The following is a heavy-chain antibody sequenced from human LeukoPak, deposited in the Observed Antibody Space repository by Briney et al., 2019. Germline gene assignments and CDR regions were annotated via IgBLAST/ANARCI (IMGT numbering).Heavy chain of an antibody. CDR3: ATDLGSSRPNF. CDR1: GFSFSTYW. V-gene: IGHV3-7*01. CDR2: IKQDGSEK. Sequence: GGSLRLSCAASGFSFSTYWMSWVRQAPGKGLEWVANIKQDGSEKYYVDSAKGRFTISRDNAKNSLYLQMNSLRAEDTAVCYCATDLGSSRPNFWGQGILVTVSS. D-gene: IGHD6-13*01. J-gene: IGHJ4*02.